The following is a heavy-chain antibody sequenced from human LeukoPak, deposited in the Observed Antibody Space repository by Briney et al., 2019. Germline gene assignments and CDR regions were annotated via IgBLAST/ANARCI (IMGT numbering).Heavy chain of an antibody. J-gene: IGHJ4*02. CDR3: ARDIEATVTSRLTDY. D-gene: IGHD4-11*01. CDR1: GFTFSSYS. V-gene: IGHV3-21*01. Sequence: GGSLRLSCAASGFTFSSYSMNWVRQAPGKGLEWVSSISSSSSYIYYADSMKGRFTISRDNAKNSLYLQMNSLRAEDTAVYYCARDIEATVTSRLTDYWGQGTLVTVSS. CDR2: ISSSSSYI.